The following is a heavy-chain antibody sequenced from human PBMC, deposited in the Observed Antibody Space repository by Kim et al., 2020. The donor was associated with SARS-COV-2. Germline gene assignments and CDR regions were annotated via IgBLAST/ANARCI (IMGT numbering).Heavy chain of an antibody. D-gene: IGHD2-15*01. Sequence: ASVKVSCKTSGYIFTNNGIQWVRQAPGQRPEWVGWISAATGETTYSQQFQGRVTITRDTSASTGYMELTSLTSEDTAVYYCARHGNGMDVWGQGTTVTVPS. CDR2: ISAATGET. J-gene: IGHJ6*02. CDR1: GYIFTNNG. CDR3: ARHGNGMDV. V-gene: IGHV1-3*01.